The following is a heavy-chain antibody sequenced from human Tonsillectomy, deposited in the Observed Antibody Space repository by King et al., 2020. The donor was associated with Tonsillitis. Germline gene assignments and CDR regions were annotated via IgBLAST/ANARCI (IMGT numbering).Heavy chain of an antibody. CDR2: ISYVGGNK. CDR1: GFTFSNYG. Sequence: VQLVESGGGVVQPGRSLRLSCAASGFTFSNYGMHWVRQAPGKGLEWVAAISYVGGNKDYTDSVKGRFTISRDTSKNTLFLQMNTLRAEDTAVYLCARAWTQLQLHDWYFALWGRGTLVTVSS. V-gene: IGHV3-33*05. J-gene: IGHJ2*01. CDR3: ARAWTQLQLHDWYFAL. D-gene: IGHD5-24*01.